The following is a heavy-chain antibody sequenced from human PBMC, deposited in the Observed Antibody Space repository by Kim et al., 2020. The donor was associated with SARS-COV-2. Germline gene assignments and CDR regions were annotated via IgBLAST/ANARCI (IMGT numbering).Heavy chain of an antibody. CDR2: ISSSSSYI. CDR1: GFTFSSYS. D-gene: IGHD3-10*01. V-gene: IGHV3-21*01. J-gene: IGHJ4*02. CDR3: ARDRITMVQGAPFDY. Sequence: GGSLRLSCAASGFTFSSYSMNWVRQAPGKGLEWVSSISSSSSYIYYADSVKGRFTISRDNAKNSLYLQMNSLRAEDTAVYYCARDRITMVQGAPFDYWGQGTLVTVSS.